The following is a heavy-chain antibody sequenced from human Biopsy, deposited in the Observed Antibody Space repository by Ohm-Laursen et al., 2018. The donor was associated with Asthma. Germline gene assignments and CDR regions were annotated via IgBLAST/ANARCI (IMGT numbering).Heavy chain of an antibody. CDR3: ARDRPITMVRGVIITFDP. V-gene: IGHV3-7*05. D-gene: IGHD3-10*01. J-gene: IGHJ5*02. CDR2: IKQDGSEK. Sequence: SLRLSCTASGFTFSSYWMSWVRQAPGKGLEWVANIKQDGSEKYYVDSVKGRFTISRDNAKNSLYLQMNSLRAEDTVVYYCARDRPITMVRGVIITFDPWGQGTLVTVSS. CDR1: GFTFSSYW.